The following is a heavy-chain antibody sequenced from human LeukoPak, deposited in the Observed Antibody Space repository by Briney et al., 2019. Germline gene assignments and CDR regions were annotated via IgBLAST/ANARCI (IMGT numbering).Heavy chain of an antibody. CDR3: ARRPTASAERGMDV. D-gene: IGHD6-25*01. V-gene: IGHV3-74*01. CDR1: GLTFSSHW. Sequence: PGGSLRLSCAASGLTFSSHWMHWVRQAPEKGLEWVSRISNDGKNIAHADSVKDRFTISRDNAKNTLYLEINSLGTEDTAVYYCARRPTASAERGMDVWGHGTTVIVSS. J-gene: IGHJ6*02. CDR2: ISNDGKNI.